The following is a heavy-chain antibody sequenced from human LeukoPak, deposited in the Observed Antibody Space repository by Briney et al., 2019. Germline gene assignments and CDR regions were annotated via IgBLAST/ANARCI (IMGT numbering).Heavy chain of an antibody. CDR3: AKDSQHLAIYYFDY. D-gene: IGHD6-13*01. J-gene: IGHJ4*02. CDR2: ISYDGSNK. CDR1: GFTFSNYG. V-gene: IGHV3-30*18. Sequence: PGRSLRLSCAASGFTFSNYGMHWVRQAPGKGLEWVAVISYDGSNKYYADSVKGRFTISRDNSNNTLYLQMNSLRAEDTAFYYCAKDSQHLAIYYFDYWGQGTLVTVSS.